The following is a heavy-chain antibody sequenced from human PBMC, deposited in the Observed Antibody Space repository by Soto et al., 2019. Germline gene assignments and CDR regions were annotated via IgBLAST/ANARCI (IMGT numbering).Heavy chain of an antibody. D-gene: IGHD2-15*01. V-gene: IGHV3-33*01. J-gene: IGHJ6*02. CDR1: GFTFSSYG. CDR2: IWYDGSNK. Sequence: PGGSLRLSCAASGFTFSSYGMHRVRQAPGKGLEWVAVIWYDGSNKYYADSVKGRFTISRDNSKNTLYLQMNSLRAEDTAVYYCARGPDIVVVVSHYGMDVWGQGTTVTVSS. CDR3: ARGPDIVVVVSHYGMDV.